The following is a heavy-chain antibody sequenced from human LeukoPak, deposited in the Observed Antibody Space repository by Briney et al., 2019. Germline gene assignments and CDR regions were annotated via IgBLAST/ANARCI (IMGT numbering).Heavy chain of an antibody. Sequence: GASVKVPCKASGYTFTGYYMHWVRQAPGQGLEWMGWINPDSGGTNNAQKFQGRVTMTRDTSISTAYMELSRLRSDDTAVYYCAREGRGWALDIWGQGTMVTVSS. CDR1: GYTFTGYY. D-gene: IGHD2-15*01. J-gene: IGHJ3*02. V-gene: IGHV1-2*02. CDR2: INPDSGGT. CDR3: AREGRGWALDI.